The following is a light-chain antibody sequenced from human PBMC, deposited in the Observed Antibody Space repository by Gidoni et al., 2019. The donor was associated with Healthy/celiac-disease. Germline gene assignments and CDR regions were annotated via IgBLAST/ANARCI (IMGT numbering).Light chain of an antibody. J-gene: IGKJ1*01. V-gene: IGKV1-5*01. Sequence: DIKMTQSPSTLSASVGDRVTITCRPSPSISSWWAWYQQTPGKAPKLLIYDSSSLESGVPSRFGSSCSATDFTLTISILQADYSATYCCQHYNSAGTFGQGTKVEIK. CDR3: QHYNSAGT. CDR1: PSISSW. CDR2: DSS.